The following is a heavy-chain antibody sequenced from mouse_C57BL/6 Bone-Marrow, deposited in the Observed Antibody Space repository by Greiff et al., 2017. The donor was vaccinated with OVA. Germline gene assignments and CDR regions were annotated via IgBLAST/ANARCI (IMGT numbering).Heavy chain of an antibody. CDR2: IDPSDSYT. V-gene: IGHV1-59*01. CDR3: AREEAY. J-gene: IGHJ3*01. CDR1: GYTFTSYW. Sequence: QVQLQQPGAELVRPGTSVKLSCKASGYTFTSYWMHWVKQRPGQGLEWIGVIDPSDSYTNYNQKFKGKATLTVDTSSSTAYMQLSSLTSEDSAVYYCAREEAYWGQGTLVTVSA.